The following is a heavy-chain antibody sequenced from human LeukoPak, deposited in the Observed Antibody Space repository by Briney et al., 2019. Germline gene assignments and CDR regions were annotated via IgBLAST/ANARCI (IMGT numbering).Heavy chain of an antibody. CDR2: INHSGST. Sequence: SETLSLTCAVYGGSFSGYYWSWIRQPPGKGVEWIGEINHSGSTNYNPSLKSRVTISVDTSKNQFSLKLSSVTAADTAVYYCARVYYDSSGYKPPKYFDYWGQGALVTVSS. CDR1: GGSFSGYY. CDR3: ARVYYDSSGYKPPKYFDY. J-gene: IGHJ4*02. V-gene: IGHV4-34*01. D-gene: IGHD3-22*01.